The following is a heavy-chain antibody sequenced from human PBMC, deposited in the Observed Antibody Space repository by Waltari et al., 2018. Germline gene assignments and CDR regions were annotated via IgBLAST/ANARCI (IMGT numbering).Heavy chain of an antibody. V-gene: IGHV5-51*01. CDR2: IYARDSDT. J-gene: IGHJ4*02. CDR3: ARHRGYYDSSGLCDY. CDR1: GDSVTSYW. D-gene: IGHD3-22*01. Sequence: EVQLVQSGAEVKKPGESLKISCKGSGDSVTSYWSGWVRQVPGKGLEWMGIIYARDSDTIYSPSCQGQVTISSDKSSSTAYLQWSSLKASDTAMYYCARHRGYYDSSGLCDYWGQGTLGTVSS.